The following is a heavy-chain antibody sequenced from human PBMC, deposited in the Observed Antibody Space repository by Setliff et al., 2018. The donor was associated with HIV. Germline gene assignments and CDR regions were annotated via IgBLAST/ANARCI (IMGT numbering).Heavy chain of an antibody. V-gene: IGHV1-46*01. Sequence: GASVKVSCKASGYAFTSQFMHWVRQAPGQGLEWMGIISPSGDRTTYAQRFRGRVTMTSDTSTGTVYMELSSLRSEDTAVYYCARLKAPTPNYYYGMDVWGQGTTVTVSS. D-gene: IGHD4-4*01. J-gene: IGHJ6*02. CDR2: ISPSGDRT. CDR1: GYAFTSQF. CDR3: ARLKAPTPNYYYGMDV.